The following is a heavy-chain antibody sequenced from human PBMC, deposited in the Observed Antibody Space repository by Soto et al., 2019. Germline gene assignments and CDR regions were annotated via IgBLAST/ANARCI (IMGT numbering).Heavy chain of an antibody. CDR1: GGSVSSDSFY. Sequence: QVQLQESGPGLVKPSETLSLTCTVSGGSVSSDSFYWSWIRQPPGKGLEWIGYTYYSGTTSYNPSLKSRVTISVDTSKNQFSLKLSSVTAADTAVYYCARANLAAACTVYYWGQGTLVTVSS. CDR3: ARANLAAACTVYY. D-gene: IGHD6-13*01. CDR2: TYYSGTT. J-gene: IGHJ4*02. V-gene: IGHV4-61*01.